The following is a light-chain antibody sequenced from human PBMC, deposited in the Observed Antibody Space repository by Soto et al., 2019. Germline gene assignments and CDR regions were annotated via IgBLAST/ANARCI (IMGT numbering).Light chain of an antibody. CDR3: CSYAGSSSYVV. J-gene: IGLJ2*01. CDR1: SSDVGGYNY. CDR2: DVS. V-gene: IGLV2-11*01. Sequence: QSALTQPRSVSGSPGQSVTISCTGTSSDVGGYNYVSWYQQHPGKAPKLMIYDVSKRPSGAPDRFSGSKSGNTASLTISGLQAEDEADYYCCSYAGSSSYVVFGGGTKLTVL.